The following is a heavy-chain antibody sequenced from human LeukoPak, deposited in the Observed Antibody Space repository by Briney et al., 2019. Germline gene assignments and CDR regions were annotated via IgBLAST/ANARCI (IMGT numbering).Heavy chain of an antibody. V-gene: IGHV3-23*01. Sequence: GGSLRLSCAASGFTFNRYTMSWVRQAPAKGLEWVSAISDSGDTYYTDSVEGRFTISRDDSKDTLWLQMSILRAEDTAVYYCARELEGSSIRWLDPWGQGVLVTVSS. J-gene: IGHJ5*02. CDR1: GFTFNRYT. D-gene: IGHD2-2*01. CDR2: ISDSGDT. CDR3: ARELEGSSIRWLDP.